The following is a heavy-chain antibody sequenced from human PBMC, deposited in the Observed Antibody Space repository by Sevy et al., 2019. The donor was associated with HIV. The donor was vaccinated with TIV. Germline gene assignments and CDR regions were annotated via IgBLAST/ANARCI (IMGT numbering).Heavy chain of an antibody. J-gene: IGHJ4*02. CDR2: KTGSAGVT. CDR3: AKGRIPSIGTLGPVDS. Sequence: GGSRRLSCAASGFSLSNYAMSWVRQAPGKGLEWISTKTGSAGVTYYADSVKGRFTISRDNSKNTLFLQMNSLRAEDTALYYCAKGRIPSIGTLGPVDSWGQGTLVTVSS. D-gene: IGHD6-6*01. V-gene: IGHV3-23*01. CDR1: GFSLSNYA.